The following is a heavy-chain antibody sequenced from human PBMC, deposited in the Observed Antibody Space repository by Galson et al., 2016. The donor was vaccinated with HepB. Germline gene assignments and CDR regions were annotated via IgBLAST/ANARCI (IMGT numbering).Heavy chain of an antibody. J-gene: IGHJ6*02. CDR1: GYTFKNYY. CDR2: IDPSGGRT. Sequence: SVKVSCKASGYTFKNYYIHWVRQAPGQGLEWMGIIDPSGGRTTYSQKFQGRVTMARDTSTSTVYLEMTSLRSDDTAVYYCATISSPFYYYYGLDVWGQGTLVTVSS. D-gene: IGHD2-2*01. CDR3: ATISSPFYYYYGLDV. V-gene: IGHV1-46*02.